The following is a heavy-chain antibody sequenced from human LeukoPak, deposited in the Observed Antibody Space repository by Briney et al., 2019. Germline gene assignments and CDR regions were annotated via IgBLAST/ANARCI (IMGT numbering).Heavy chain of an antibody. V-gene: IGHV3-7*01. D-gene: IGHD3-16*01. Sequence: GGSLRLSCAASGFTLSGSAMHWVRQAPGKGLEWVANIKQDGSEKYYVDSVKGRFTISRDNAKNSLYLQMNSLRAEDTAVYYCARDKVPPLGYWGQGTLVTVSS. CDR2: IKQDGSEK. J-gene: IGHJ4*02. CDR3: ARDKVPPLGY. CDR1: GFTLSGSA.